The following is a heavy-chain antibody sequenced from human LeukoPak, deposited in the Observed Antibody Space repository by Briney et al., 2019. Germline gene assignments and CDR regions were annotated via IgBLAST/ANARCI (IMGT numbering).Heavy chain of an antibody. D-gene: IGHD6-19*01. CDR1: GFTFSSYA. CDR2: ISGSGGST. J-gene: IGHJ6*02. CDR3: AKGYSSGWYYGMDV. V-gene: IGHV3-23*01. Sequence: GGSLRLSGAASGFTFSSYAMSWVRQAPGKGLEWVSAISGSGGSTYYADSVKGRFTISRDNSKNTLYLQMNSLRAEDTAVYYCAKGYSSGWYYGMDVWGQGTTVTVSS.